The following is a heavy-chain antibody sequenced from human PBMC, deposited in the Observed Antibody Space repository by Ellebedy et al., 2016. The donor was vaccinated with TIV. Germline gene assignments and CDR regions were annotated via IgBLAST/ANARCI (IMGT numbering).Heavy chain of an antibody. CDR1: GLTFSTYA. CDR3: AKGRGGGSDTSAPRYYFDY. Sequence: GESLKISCVASGLTFSTYAMSWVRQAPGKGLEWVSTISSTGSRTYYADSVEGRFIISRDNSKKTLYLQMNSLRAEDTAVYYCAKGRGGGSDTSAPRYYFDYWGLGTLVTVSS. CDR2: ISSTGSRT. D-gene: IGHD3-22*01. V-gene: IGHV3-23*01. J-gene: IGHJ4*02.